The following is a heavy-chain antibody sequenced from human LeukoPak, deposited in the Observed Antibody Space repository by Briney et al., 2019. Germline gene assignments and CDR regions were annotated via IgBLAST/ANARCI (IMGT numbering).Heavy chain of an antibody. D-gene: IGHD4-17*01. CDR1: GFA. Sequence: GGSLRLSCTASGFAISWARQAPGKGLEWVASIRGSGDDSTYYADSVKGRFIISRDHFKNTLYLQMDSLRAEDSAVYYCANRVGLRYYYFDYWGQGTLVTVSS. CDR3: ANRVGLRYYYFDY. J-gene: IGHJ4*02. V-gene: IGHV3-23*01. CDR2: IRGSGDDST.